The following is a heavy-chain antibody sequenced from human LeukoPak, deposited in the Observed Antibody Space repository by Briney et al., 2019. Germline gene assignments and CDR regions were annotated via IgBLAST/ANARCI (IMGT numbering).Heavy chain of an antibody. J-gene: IGHJ5*02. CDR2: ISYDGSNK. CDR3: ARGGDGYNRNWFDP. D-gene: IGHD5-24*01. Sequence: GGSLRLSCAASGFTFSSYGMHWVRQAPGKGLEWVAVISYDGSNKYYADSVKGRFTISRDNSKNTLYLQMNSLRAEDTAVYYCARGGDGYNRNWFDPWGQGTLVTVSS. V-gene: IGHV3-30*03. CDR1: GFTFSSYG.